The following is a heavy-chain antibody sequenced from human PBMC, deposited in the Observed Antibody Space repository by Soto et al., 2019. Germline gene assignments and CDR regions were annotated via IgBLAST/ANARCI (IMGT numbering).Heavy chain of an antibody. V-gene: IGHV3-30-3*01. CDR3: ARDPNPAAAADYYHFGMDV. Sequence: QVQLVESGGGVVQPGRSLRLSCAASGFTFTSNPMHWVRQAPGKGLEWVAVVSYDGSNKYYADSVKGRFTISRDNSKNTLSLQMNSLRAEDTAVYYCARDPNPAAAADYYHFGMDVWGQGTTVTVSS. CDR2: VSYDGSNK. D-gene: IGHD6-13*01. J-gene: IGHJ6*02. CDR1: GFTFTSNP.